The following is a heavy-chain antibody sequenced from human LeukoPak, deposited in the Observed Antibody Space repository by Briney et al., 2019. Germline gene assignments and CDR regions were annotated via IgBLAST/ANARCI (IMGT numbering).Heavy chain of an antibody. CDR2: INPSGGST. Sequence: GASVKVSCKASGYTFTSYYMHWVRQAPGQGLEWMGIINPSGGSTSYAQKFQGRVTMTRDTSTSTAYMELSSLRSDDTAIYYCSIYYTENLRPFDFWGQGTLVTVSS. V-gene: IGHV1-46*01. D-gene: IGHD1-26*01. J-gene: IGHJ4*02. CDR1: GYTFTSYY. CDR3: SIYYTENLRPFDF.